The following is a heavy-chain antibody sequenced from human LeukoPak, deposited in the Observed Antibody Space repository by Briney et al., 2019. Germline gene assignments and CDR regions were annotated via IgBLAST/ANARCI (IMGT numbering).Heavy chain of an antibody. CDR2: ISGSGGST. CDR3: AKDGRIVVVPADYFDY. J-gene: IGHJ4*02. Sequence: GGSLRLSCAASGFTFSSYAMSWVRQAPGKGLEWVSAISGSGGSTYYADSVKGRFTISRDNSKNTLYLQVNSLRAEDTAVYYCAKDGRIVVVPADYFDYWGQGTLVTVSS. D-gene: IGHD2-2*01. CDR1: GFTFSSYA. V-gene: IGHV3-23*01.